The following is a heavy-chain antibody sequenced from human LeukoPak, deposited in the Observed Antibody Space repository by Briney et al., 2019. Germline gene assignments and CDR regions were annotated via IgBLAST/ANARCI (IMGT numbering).Heavy chain of an antibody. V-gene: IGHV3-30*02. D-gene: IGHD2-15*01. CDR2: IRYDGSNK. CDR1: GFTFSSYG. J-gene: IGHJ4*02. CDR3: AKAPVTTCSGAYCYPFDY. Sequence: GGSLRLSCAASGFTFSSYGMHWVRQAPGKGLEWVAFIRYDGSNKYYADSVKGRFTISRDNAKNSLYLQMNSLRAEDAAVYYCAKAPVTTCSGAYCYPFDYWSQGTLVTVSS.